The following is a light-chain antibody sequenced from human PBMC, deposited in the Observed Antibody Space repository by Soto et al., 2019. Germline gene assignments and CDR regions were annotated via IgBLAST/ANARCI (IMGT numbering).Light chain of an antibody. V-gene: IGKV1-5*03. CDR1: QNSRSW. J-gene: IGKJ4*01. Sequence: DIQMTQYPSTLSASIGDRVTITCRARQNSRSWVAWYQQKPGKAPDLLIYSASGLESGVPSRFSGSGFGTEFTLTIRSLHPDDFATYYCQQYNGDSGLNCGGVTKVANK. CDR2: SAS. CDR3: QQYNGDSGLN.